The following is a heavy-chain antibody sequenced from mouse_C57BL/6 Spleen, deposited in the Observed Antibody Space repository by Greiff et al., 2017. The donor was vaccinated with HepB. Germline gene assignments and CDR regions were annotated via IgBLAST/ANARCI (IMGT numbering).Heavy chain of an antibody. D-gene: IGHD1-1*01. CDR1: GYTFTSYW. CDR3: ARGRYYGSSYYAMDY. CDR2: INPSNGGT. V-gene: IGHV1-53*01. J-gene: IGHJ4*01. Sequence: VKLQQPGTELVKPGASVKLSCKASGYTFTSYWMHWVKQRPGQGLEWIGNINPSNGGTNYNEKFKSKATLTVDKSSSTAYMQLSSLTSEDSAVYYCARGRYYGSSYYAMDYWGQGTSVTVSS.